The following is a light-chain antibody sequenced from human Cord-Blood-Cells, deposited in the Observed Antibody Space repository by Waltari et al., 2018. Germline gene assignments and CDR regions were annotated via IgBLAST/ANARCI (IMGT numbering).Light chain of an antibody. CDR3: SSYTGSSAWV. J-gene: IGLJ3*02. Sequence: QSALTQPASVSGSPGQSITISCTGTSSDVGCYNYVSCYQQHPGKAPKLMIYDVSKRPSGVSILFSGSKSGNPASLTISGLQAEDEADYYCSSYTGSSAWVFGGGTKLTVL. CDR2: DVS. V-gene: IGLV2-14*01. CDR1: SSDVGCYNY.